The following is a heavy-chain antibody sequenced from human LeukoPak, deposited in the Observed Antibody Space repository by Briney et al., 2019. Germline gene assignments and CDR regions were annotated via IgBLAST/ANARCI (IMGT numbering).Heavy chain of an antibody. CDR1: GGSISSYY. V-gene: IGHV4-59*01. D-gene: IGHD3-22*01. J-gene: IGHJ4*02. CDR2: IYYSGGT. CDR3: ARAESQDSSGYYFSRTPSVYFDY. Sequence: PSETLSLTCTVSGGSISSYYWSWLRQPPGKGLEWIGYIYYSGGTNYNPSLKSRVTISVDTSKNHFSLKLSSLTAADTAVYYCARAESQDSSGYYFSRTPSVYFDYWGQGTLVTVSS.